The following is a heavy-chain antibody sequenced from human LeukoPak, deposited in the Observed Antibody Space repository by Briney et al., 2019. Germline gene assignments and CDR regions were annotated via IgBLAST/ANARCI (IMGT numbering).Heavy chain of an antibody. CDR3: ARGGYDWGGYYYYSYMDV. CDR1: GYTFTGYY. J-gene: IGHJ6*03. V-gene: IGHV1-2*02. D-gene: IGHD5-12*01. Sequence: GASVKVSCKASGYTFTGYYMHWVRQAPGQGLEWMGCINPNSGGTNYAQKFQGRVTMTRHTSIITAYMELSRLRSDHTAVYYCARGGYDWGGYYYYSYMDVWGKGSSVTISS. CDR2: INPNSGGT.